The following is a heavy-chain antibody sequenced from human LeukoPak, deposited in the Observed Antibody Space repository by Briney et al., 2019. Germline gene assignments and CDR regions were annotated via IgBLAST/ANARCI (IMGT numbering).Heavy chain of an antibody. D-gene: IGHD3-9*01. Sequence: GGSLRLSCAASGFTFSDYYMSWIRQAPGKGLEWVSYISSSGSTIYYADSVKGRFTISRDNAKNSLYLQMNSLRAEDTAVHYCARTKDFDWLSNQYYFDYWGQGTLVTVSS. V-gene: IGHV3-11*04. J-gene: IGHJ4*02. CDR3: ARTKDFDWLSNQYYFDY. CDR1: GFTFSDYY. CDR2: ISSSGSTI.